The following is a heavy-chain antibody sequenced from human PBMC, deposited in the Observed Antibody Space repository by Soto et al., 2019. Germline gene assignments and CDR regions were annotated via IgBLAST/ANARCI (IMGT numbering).Heavy chain of an antibody. V-gene: IGHV1-69*01. CDR3: AGGGGGDSPFDY. J-gene: IGHJ4*02. CDR1: GGTFSSYA. D-gene: IGHD2-21*02. Sequence: QVQLVQSGAEVKKPGSSVKVSCKASGGTFSSYAISWVRQAPGQGLEWMGGIIPIFGTANYAQTFQGRVTITADESTNTAYMGLSTRKSEAPAVYYCAGGGGGDSPFDYCGQGTLVTVSS. CDR2: IIPIFGTA.